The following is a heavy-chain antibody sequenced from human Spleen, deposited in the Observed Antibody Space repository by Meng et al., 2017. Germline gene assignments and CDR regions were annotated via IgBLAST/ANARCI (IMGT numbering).Heavy chain of an antibody. CDR3: VRSRAWVRTGFDP. D-gene: IGHD1/OR15-1a*01. Sequence: QPQLQESGPGLVKPSETLSHTCSVSGDSISSSDSYWGWIRPSPGKGLEWIGSIGHSGFTYYTPSLESRVTVSVDTSRSQFSLELTSVTAADTAVYYCVRSRAWVRTGFDPWGQGTLVTVSS. V-gene: IGHV4-39*01. CDR2: IGHSGFT. J-gene: IGHJ5*02. CDR1: GDSISSSDSY.